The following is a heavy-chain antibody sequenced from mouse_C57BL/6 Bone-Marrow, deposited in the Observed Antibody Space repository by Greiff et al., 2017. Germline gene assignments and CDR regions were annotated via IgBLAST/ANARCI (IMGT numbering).Heavy chain of an antibody. CDR1: GYTFTGYW. Sequence: QVQLKQSGAELMKPGASVKLSCKATGYTFTGYWIEWVKQRPGHGLEWIGEILPGGGSTNYNEKFKGKATFTADTSSNTAYMQLSSLTTEDSAIYYCAQGDDYDDGFYYFDYWGQGTTLTVSS. J-gene: IGHJ2*01. CDR2: ILPGGGST. D-gene: IGHD2-4*01. CDR3: AQGDDYDDGFYYFDY. V-gene: IGHV1-9*01.